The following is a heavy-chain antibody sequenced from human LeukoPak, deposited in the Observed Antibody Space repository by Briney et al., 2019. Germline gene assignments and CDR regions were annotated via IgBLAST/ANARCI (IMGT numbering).Heavy chain of an antibody. D-gene: IGHD3-10*01. J-gene: IGHJ6*04. CDR3: ARGDGGLWFGELFGYYYGMDV. CDR1: GFTFSSYG. Sequence: GGSLRLSCAASGFTFSSYGMHWVRQAPGKGLEWVEVIWYDGSNKYYADSVKGRFTISRDNSKNTLYLQMNSLRAEDTAVYYCARGDGGLWFGELFGYYYGMDVWGKGTTVTVSS. CDR2: IWYDGSNK. V-gene: IGHV3-33*01.